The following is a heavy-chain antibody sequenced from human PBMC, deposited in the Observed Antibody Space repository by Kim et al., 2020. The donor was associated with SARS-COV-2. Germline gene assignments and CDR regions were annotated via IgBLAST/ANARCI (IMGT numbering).Heavy chain of an antibody. CDR3: PRGRSTMIVVVRAYYYYGMDV. Sequence: SETLSLTCAVYGGSFSGYYWSWIRQPPGKGLEWIGEINHSGSTNYNPSLKSRVTISVDTSKNQFSLKLSSVTAADRAVYYCPRGRSTMIVVVRAYYYYGMDVWGQGTTVTVSS. V-gene: IGHV4-34*01. CDR1: GGSFSGYY. J-gene: IGHJ6*02. D-gene: IGHD3-22*01. CDR2: INHSGST.